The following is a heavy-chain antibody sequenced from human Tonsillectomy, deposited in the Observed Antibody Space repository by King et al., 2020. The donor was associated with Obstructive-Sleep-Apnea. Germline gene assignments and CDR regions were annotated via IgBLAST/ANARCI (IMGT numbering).Heavy chain of an antibody. D-gene: IGHD6-13*01. CDR3: ARREEKYSSSWGRDY. J-gene: IGHJ4*02. V-gene: IGHV4-39*07. CDR2: IYYSGST. Sequence: QLQESGPGLVKPSETLSLTCTVSGGSISSSSYYWGWIRQPPGKGLEWIGSIYYSGSTYYNPSLKSRVTISVDTSKNQFSLKLSSVTAADTAVYYCARREEKYSSSWGRDYWGQGTLVTVSS. CDR1: GGSISSSSYY.